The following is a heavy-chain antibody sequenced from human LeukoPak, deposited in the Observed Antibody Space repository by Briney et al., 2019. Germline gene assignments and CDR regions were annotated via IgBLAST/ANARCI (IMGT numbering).Heavy chain of an antibody. CDR1: GFTFSSYA. D-gene: IGHD5/OR15-5a*01. Sequence: PGGSLRLSCAASGFTFSSYAMSWVRQAPGRGLEWVSGINWNGGSTGYADSVKGRFTISRDNAKNSLYLQMNSLRAEDTALYYCARGGVVSTSYWGQGALVTVSS. J-gene: IGHJ4*02. CDR3: ARGGVVSTSY. V-gene: IGHV3-20*04. CDR2: INWNGGST.